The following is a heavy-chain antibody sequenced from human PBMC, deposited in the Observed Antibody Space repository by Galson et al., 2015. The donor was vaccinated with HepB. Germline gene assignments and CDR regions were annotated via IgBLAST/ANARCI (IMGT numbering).Heavy chain of an antibody. CDR1: GYTFTGYY. V-gene: IGHV1-2*02. Sequence: SVKVSCKASGYTFTGYYMHWVRQAPGQGLEWMGWINPNSGGTNYAQKFQGRVTMTRDTSISTAYMELSRLRSDDTAVYYCARGKMRTTWAAPICDFWGQGTLVTVSS. CDR2: INPNSGGT. CDR3: ARGKMRTTWAAPICDF. D-gene: IGHD2-2*02. J-gene: IGHJ4*02.